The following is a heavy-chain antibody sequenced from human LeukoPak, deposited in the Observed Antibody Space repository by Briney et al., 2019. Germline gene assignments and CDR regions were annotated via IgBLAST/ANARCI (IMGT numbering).Heavy chain of an antibody. Sequence: GASVKVSCKASGYTFTGYYLHWVRQAPGQGVEWMGWINPNSGGTNYAQKFQDSVTMTRDTSISTAYMELSRLRSDDTAVYYCARDRGSGSRSAFDIWGQGTTVTVSS. J-gene: IGHJ3*02. D-gene: IGHD3-22*01. CDR1: GYTFTGYY. CDR3: ARDRGSGSRSAFDI. CDR2: INPNSGGT. V-gene: IGHV1-2*02.